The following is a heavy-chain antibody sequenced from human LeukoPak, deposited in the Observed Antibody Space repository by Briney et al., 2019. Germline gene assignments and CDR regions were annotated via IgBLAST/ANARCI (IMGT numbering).Heavy chain of an antibody. CDR1: GFTFSSYS. V-gene: IGHV3-48*01. D-gene: IGHD3-3*01. CDR3: ARDRVGFFGVVRGMDA. Sequence: GGSLRLSCAASGFTFSSYSMNWVRQAPGEGLEWVSYISSSSSTIYYADSVKGRFTISRDNAKNSLYLQMNSLRAEDTAVYYCARDRVGFFGVVRGMDAWGKGTTVTVSS. CDR2: ISSSSSTI. J-gene: IGHJ6*03.